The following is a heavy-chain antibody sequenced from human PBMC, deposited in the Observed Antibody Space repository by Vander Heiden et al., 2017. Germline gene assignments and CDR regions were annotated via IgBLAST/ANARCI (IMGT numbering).Heavy chain of an antibody. CDR2: ISGSGGST. CDR3: AGYCSSTSCYYDY. CDR1: GFTFSSYA. Sequence: EVQLLESGGGLVQPGGSLRLSCAASGFTFSSYAMSWVRQAPGKRLEWVSAISGSGGSTYYADAVKGRFTISRDNSKNTLYLQMNSLRAEDTAVYYCAGYCSSTSCYYDYWGQGTLVTVSS. D-gene: IGHD2-2*01. J-gene: IGHJ4*02. V-gene: IGHV3-23*01.